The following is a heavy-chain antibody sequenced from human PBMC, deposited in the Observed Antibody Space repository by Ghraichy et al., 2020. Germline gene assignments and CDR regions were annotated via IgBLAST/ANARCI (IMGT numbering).Heavy chain of an antibody. CDR2: IYYSGST. J-gene: IGHJ6*02. CDR1: GGSISSSSYY. CDR3: ARSVPAAEIRGMDV. V-gene: IGHV4-39*07. Sequence: SETLSLTCTVSGGSISSSSYYWGWIRQPPGKGLEWIGSIYYSGSTYYNPSLKSRVTISVDTSKNQFSLKLSSVTAADTAVYYCARSVPAAEIRGMDVWGQGTTVTVAS. D-gene: IGHD2-2*01.